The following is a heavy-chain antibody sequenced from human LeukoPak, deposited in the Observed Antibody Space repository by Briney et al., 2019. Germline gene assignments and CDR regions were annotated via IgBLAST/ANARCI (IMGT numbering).Heavy chain of an antibody. Sequence: PGGSLRLSCAASGFTFSSYAMSWVRQAPGKGLEWVAVISYDGGNKYYADSVKGRFTISRDNSKNTLYLQMNSLRAEDTAVYYCAKGVYDFSGMDVWGQGTTVTVSS. CDR3: AKGVYDFSGMDV. V-gene: IGHV3-30*18. J-gene: IGHJ6*02. CDR1: GFTFSSYA. D-gene: IGHD3-3*01. CDR2: ISYDGGNK.